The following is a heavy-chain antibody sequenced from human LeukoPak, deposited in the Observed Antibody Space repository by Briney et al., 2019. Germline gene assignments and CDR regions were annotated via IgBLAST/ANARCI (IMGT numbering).Heavy chain of an antibody. V-gene: IGHV4-39*01. CDR3: ARQISSNSGSLNWFDP. Sequence: PSETLSLTCTVSGGSISSSSYYWGWIRQPPGKGLEWIGSIYYSGSTYYNPSLKSRVTISVDTSKNQFSLKLNSVTAADTAVYYCARQISSNSGSLNWFDPWGQGTLVTVSS. J-gene: IGHJ5*02. CDR1: GGSISSSSYY. CDR2: IYYSGST. D-gene: IGHD1-26*01.